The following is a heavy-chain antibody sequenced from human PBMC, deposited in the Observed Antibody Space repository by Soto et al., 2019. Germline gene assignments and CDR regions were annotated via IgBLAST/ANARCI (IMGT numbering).Heavy chain of an antibody. D-gene: IGHD5-12*01. V-gene: IGHV3-53*04. Sequence: GGSLRLSCAASVFTVSSNYMSWVRQAPGKGLEWVSVIYSGGSTYYADSVKGRFTISRHNSKNTLYLQMNSLRAEDTAVYYCARDRYSGYDPQVGYYYMDVWGKGTTVTVSS. CDR2: IYSGGST. CDR1: VFTVSSNY. J-gene: IGHJ6*03. CDR3: ARDRYSGYDPQVGYYYMDV.